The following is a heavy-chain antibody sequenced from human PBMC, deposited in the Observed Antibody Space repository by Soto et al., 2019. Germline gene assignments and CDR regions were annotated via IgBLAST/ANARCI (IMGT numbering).Heavy chain of an antibody. CDR3: ARSVATYYYYYGMDV. Sequence: KTSETLSLTCTVSGGSISSSSYYWGWIRQPPGKGLEWIGSIYYSGSTYYNPSLKSRVTIPVDTSKNQFSLKLSSVTAADTAVYYCARSVATYYYYYGMDVWGQGTTVTVSS. V-gene: IGHV4-39*01. CDR2: IYYSGST. J-gene: IGHJ6*02. CDR1: GGSISSSSYY. D-gene: IGHD5-12*01.